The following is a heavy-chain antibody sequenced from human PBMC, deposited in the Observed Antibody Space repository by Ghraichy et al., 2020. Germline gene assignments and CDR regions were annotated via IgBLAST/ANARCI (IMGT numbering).Heavy chain of an antibody. J-gene: IGHJ5*02. CDR3: ARASVGGDYINWFVP. V-gene: IGHV1-2*02. CDR2: INPNSGGT. D-gene: IGHD4-17*01. Sequence: ASVKVSCKACGSTFTGPFMHCLLQAPGQGLEWLGWINPNSGGTHYGQNFQGRVTMTRDTSISTVYMELSRLTSDDTALYYCARASVGGDYINWFVPWGHGTLVTVSS. CDR1: GSTFTGPF.